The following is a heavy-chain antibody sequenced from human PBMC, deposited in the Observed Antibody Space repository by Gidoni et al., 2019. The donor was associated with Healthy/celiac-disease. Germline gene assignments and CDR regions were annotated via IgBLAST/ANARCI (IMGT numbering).Heavy chain of an antibody. CDR3: ARGPFGRYSSSWYYFDY. V-gene: IGHV4-34*01. J-gene: IGHJ4*02. CDR2: IKHSGST. CDR1: GGSFSGDY. Sequence: VQLQQWGARLFRPSETPPPTCAVYGGSFSGDYWSWIRQPPGKGLEWIGEIKHSGSTNYNPSLKSRVTISVDTSKNQFSLKLSSVTAADTAVYYCARGPFGRYSSSWYYFDYWGQGTLVTVSS. D-gene: IGHD6-13*01.